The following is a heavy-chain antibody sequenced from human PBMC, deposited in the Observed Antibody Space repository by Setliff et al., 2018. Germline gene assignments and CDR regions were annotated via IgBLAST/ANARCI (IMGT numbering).Heavy chain of an antibody. J-gene: IGHJ3*02. Sequence: ASVKVSCKSSGYIFSDYGITWVRQAPGQGLEWMGWANNNNFNTNYAQKFQGRVTMTIDTSTRTAYMELRTLRSDDAAVYYCAISSLSICRGGNCPNVFDIWGQGTMVT. V-gene: IGHV1-18*01. CDR3: AISSLSICRGGNCPNVFDI. D-gene: IGHD2-15*01. CDR1: GYIFSDYG. CDR2: ANNNNFNT.